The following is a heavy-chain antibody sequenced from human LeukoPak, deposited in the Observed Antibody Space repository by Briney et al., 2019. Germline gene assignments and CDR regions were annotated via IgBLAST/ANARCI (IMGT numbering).Heavy chain of an antibody. CDR1: GFTFSSYA. Sequence: GGSLRLSCVASGFTFSSYAMNWVRQAPGAGLEWVSAISGSGGSTYYADSVKGRFTISRDNSKDTLYLQMDSLRAEDTALYYCAKDSRDYVWGSYRPRNAFDIWGQGTMVTVSS. D-gene: IGHD3-16*02. CDR2: ISGSGGST. CDR3: AKDSRDYVWGSYRPRNAFDI. J-gene: IGHJ3*02. V-gene: IGHV3-23*01.